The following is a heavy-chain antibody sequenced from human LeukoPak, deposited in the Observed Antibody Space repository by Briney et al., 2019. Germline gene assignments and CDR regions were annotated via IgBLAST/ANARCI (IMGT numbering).Heavy chain of an antibody. CDR1: GLTFCDFW. V-gene: IGHV3-74*01. J-gene: IGHJ4*02. D-gene: IGHD5-12*01. Sequence: GGSLRLSCAVSGLTFCDFWMHWVRQPPGKGLVWVALVKGDWRTTIYADSVKGRVIITRDNAKNTLYLKMNSLRADDSGVYYCATGHSYDYDYWGQGVLVTVSS. CDR3: ATGHSYDYDY. CDR2: VKGDWRTT.